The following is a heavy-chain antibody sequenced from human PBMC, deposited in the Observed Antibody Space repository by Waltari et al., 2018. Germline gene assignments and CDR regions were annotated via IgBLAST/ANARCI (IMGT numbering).Heavy chain of an antibody. Sequence: QLQLQESGPGLVKPSETLALTCSVSGRSIPPNRHYWGWIRQPPGQGLEWIGTISYNGATYSSPSLRGRLTLSRDTTMNQLSLKLGSVTAADTAVYYCATYIGASVGTAAFDVWGQGTMVTVSS. CDR3: ATYIGASVGTAAFDV. D-gene: IGHD5-12*01. V-gene: IGHV4-39*01. CDR1: GRSIPPNRHY. J-gene: IGHJ3*01. CDR2: ISYNGAT.